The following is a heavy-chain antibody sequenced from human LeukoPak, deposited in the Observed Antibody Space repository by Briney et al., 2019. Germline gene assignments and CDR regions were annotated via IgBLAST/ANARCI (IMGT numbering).Heavy chain of an antibody. J-gene: IGHJ4*02. V-gene: IGHV3-30*14. Sequence: GGSLRLSCAASRFTFSNYAMHWVRQAPGKGLAWVALISYDGSNKYYADSVKGRFTISRDNSKSTLYIQMNSLRAEDTAVYYCARAKPKNMVRGLIMRRESRYYFDYWGQGTLVTVSS. CDR3: ARAKPKNMVRGLIMRRESRYYFDY. CDR1: RFTFSNYA. CDR2: ISYDGSNK. D-gene: IGHD3-10*01.